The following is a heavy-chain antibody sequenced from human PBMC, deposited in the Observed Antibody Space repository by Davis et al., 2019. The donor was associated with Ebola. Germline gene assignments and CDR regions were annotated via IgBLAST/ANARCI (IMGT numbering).Heavy chain of an antibody. CDR2: IWYDGSNK. Sequence: GGSLRLSCAASGFTFSSYGMSWVRQAPGKGLEGVAHIWYDGSNKYYGDSVTGRFTVSRDNSKNTLYLEMDSLRAEDTALYYCAREGSIHAFDISGQGTMVTVS. D-gene: IGHD3-10*01. J-gene: IGHJ3*02. CDR3: AREGSIHAFDI. V-gene: IGHV3-33*07. CDR1: GFTFSSYG.